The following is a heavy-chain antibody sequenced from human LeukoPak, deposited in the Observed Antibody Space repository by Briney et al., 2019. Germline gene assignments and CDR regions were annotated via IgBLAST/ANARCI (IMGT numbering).Heavy chain of an antibody. CDR2: IKQDGSEK. CDR1: GFTFSSYW. D-gene: IGHD3-10*01. J-gene: IGHJ3*02. CDR3: ARETGPGGVFDI. Sequence: GGSLRLSCAASGFTFSSYWMSWVRQAPAQGLERVANIKQDGSEKYYVDSVKGRFTISRDNAKNSLYLQMNSLRAEDTAVYYCARETGPGGVFDIWGQGTMVTVSS. V-gene: IGHV3-7*01.